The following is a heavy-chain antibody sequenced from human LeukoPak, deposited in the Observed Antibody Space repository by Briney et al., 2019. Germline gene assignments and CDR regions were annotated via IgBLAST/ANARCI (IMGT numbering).Heavy chain of an antibody. Sequence: GGSLRLSCAASGFTFSSYAMSWVRQAPGKGLEWVSAISGSGGSTYYADSVKGRFTISRDNSKNTLYLQMNGLRAEDTAVYYCAKDFLGYYGSGSHFDYWGQGTLVTVSS. CDR1: GFTFSSYA. CDR3: AKDFLGYYGSGSHFDY. CDR2: ISGSGGST. V-gene: IGHV3-23*01. J-gene: IGHJ4*02. D-gene: IGHD3-10*01.